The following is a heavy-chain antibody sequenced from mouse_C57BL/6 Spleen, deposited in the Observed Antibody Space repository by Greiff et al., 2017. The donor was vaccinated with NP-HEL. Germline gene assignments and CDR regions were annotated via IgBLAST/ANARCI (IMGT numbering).Heavy chain of an antibody. CDR3: ARRWLPYAMDY. CDR2: ISSGSSTI. CDR1: GFTFSDYG. Sequence: EVQVVESGGGLVKPGGSLKLSCAASGFTFSDYGMHWVRQAPEKGLEWVAYISSGSSTIYYADTVKGRFTISRDNAKNTLFLQMTSRRSEDTAMYYCARRWLPYAMDYWGQGTSVTVSS. V-gene: IGHV5-17*01. D-gene: IGHD2-3*01. J-gene: IGHJ4*01.